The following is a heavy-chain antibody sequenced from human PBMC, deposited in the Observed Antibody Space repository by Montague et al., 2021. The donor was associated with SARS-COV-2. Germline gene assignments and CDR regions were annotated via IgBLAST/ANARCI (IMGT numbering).Heavy chain of an antibody. V-gene: IGHV2-70*04. CDR2: IDWXDDK. Sequence: PALVKPTQTLTLTCTFSGFSLSTSGMRASWIRQPPGKALEWLARIDWXDDKFYSTSLKTRLTISKDTSKNQVVLTMTNMDPVDTATYYCARPYYDILTAYYTPFDYWGQGTLVTVSS. CDR3: ARPYYDILTAYYTPFDY. D-gene: IGHD3-9*01. J-gene: IGHJ4*02. CDR1: GFSLSTSGMR.